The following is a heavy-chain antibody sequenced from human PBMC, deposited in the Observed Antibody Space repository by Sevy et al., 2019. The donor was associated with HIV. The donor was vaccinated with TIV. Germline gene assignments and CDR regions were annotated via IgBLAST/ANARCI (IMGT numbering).Heavy chain of an antibody. Sequence: GGSLRLSCVGSGFTFSNYGMHWVRQSPGKGLEWVALISFEGKNKYYGDSVKGRFIISRDKSKNTLYLEMNRLRPEYTAVYYCAKDKYYSDNDGMDPVDVWGQGTTVTVSS. CDR2: ISFEGKNK. CDR3: AKDKYYSDNDGMDPVDV. CDR1: GFTFSNYG. J-gene: IGHJ6*02. V-gene: IGHV3-30*18. D-gene: IGHD3-16*01.